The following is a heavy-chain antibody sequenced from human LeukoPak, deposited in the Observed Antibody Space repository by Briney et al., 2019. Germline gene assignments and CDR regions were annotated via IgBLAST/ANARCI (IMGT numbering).Heavy chain of an antibody. CDR2: IYTSGST. J-gene: IGHJ6*03. CDR1: GYSISSSYC. V-gene: IGHV4-4*07. Sequence: KASETLSHTCTVSGYSISSSYCWSWIRQPAGKGLEWMGRIYTSGSTNYNPSLKSRVTMSVDTSKNQFSLKLSSVTAADTAVYYCARGRSSMVRGYYYYYMDVWGKGTTVTISS. D-gene: IGHD3-10*01. CDR3: ARGRSSMVRGYYYYYMDV.